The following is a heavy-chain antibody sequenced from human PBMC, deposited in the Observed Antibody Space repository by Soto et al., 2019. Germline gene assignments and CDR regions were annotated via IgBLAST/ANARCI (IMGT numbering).Heavy chain of an antibody. CDR2: ISYDGSDK. CDR3: AKALGELSTESYDY. D-gene: IGHD3-16*02. Sequence: QVQLVESGGGVVQPGRSLRLSCAASGFTFSSYAMHWVRQAPGKGLEWVAVISYDGSDKYYADSVKGRFTISRDNSKNTLNLQMNSRRADDTAVYYCAKALGELSTESYDYWGQGTLITVSS. V-gene: IGHV3-30*18. J-gene: IGHJ4*02. CDR1: GFTFSSYA.